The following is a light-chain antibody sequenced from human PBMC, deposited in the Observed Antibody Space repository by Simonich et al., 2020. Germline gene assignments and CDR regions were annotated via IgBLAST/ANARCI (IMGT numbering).Light chain of an antibody. V-gene: IGLV6-57*03. Sequence: NFMLTQPHSVSESPGKTVTISCTRSSGSIASNYVQWYQQRPGSAPTTVIYEDNQRPAGVPAPFSGSIDSSSNSASLTISGLKTEDEADYYCQSYDSSNHRVFGGGTKLTVL. CDR1: SGSIASNY. CDR3: QSYDSSNHRV. CDR2: EDN. J-gene: IGLJ3*02.